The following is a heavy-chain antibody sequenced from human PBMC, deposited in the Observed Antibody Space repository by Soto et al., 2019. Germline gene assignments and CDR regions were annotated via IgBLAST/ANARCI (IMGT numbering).Heavy chain of an antibody. J-gene: IGHJ4*02. CDR1: GFTFSSYA. V-gene: IGHV3-23*01. D-gene: IGHD6-19*01. CDR3: AKGSSGWYERFGY. CDR2: ISGSGGST. Sequence: EVQLLESGGGLVQPGGSLRLSCAASGFTFSSYAMNWVRQAPGKGLEWVSAISGSGGSTYYADSVKGRFTISRDNSKNTLYLQMNSLRAEDTAVYYCAKGSSGWYERFGYWGQGTLVTVSS.